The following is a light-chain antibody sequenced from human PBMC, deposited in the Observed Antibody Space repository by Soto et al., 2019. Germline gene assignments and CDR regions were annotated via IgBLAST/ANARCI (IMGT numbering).Light chain of an antibody. CDR3: HHYGNSPPNT. V-gene: IGKV3-20*01. J-gene: IGKJ2*01. Sequence: EIVLTQSPGTLSLSPGERATLSCRASQSVSSNYLAWYQQRPGQAPRVLIYGASSRATGIPDRFSGNGSGTDFALTISRLEPEDFAVYFCHHYGNSPPNTFGQGTKVEIK. CDR2: GAS. CDR1: QSVSSNY.